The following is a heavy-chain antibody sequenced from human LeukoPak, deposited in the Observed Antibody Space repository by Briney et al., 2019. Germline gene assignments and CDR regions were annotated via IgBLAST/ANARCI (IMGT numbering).Heavy chain of an antibody. CDR3: ARDRYYYGSGSYYQLDY. Sequence: GGSLRLSCAASGFTFSSYSMNWVRQAPGKGLEWVSYISSSSSTIYYADSVKGRFTISRDNAKNSLYLQMNSLRAEDTAVFYCARDRYYYGSGSYYQLDYWGQGTLVTVSS. J-gene: IGHJ4*02. CDR1: GFTFSSYS. CDR2: ISSSSSTI. V-gene: IGHV3-48*01. D-gene: IGHD3-10*01.